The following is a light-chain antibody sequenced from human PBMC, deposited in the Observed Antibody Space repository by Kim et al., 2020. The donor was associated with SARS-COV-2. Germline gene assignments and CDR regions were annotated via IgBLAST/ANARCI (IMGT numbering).Light chain of an antibody. CDR3: LQDYTYPLT. CDR2: LAS. V-gene: IGKV1-6*01. Sequence: AIQMTQSPSSLSASVGDTVTITCRASQGIRNDLGSYQQKPGKAPKFLIYLASSLQSGVPSRFSGSGSGTNFTLTISSLQPEDFATYYCLQDYTYPLTFGQGTKVDIK. CDR1: QGIRND. J-gene: IGKJ1*01.